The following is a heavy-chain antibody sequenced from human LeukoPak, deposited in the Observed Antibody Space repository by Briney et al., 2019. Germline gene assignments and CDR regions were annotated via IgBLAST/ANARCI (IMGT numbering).Heavy chain of an antibody. CDR3: AKEDDILTGPTDY. J-gene: IGHJ4*02. CDR1: GFTFDDYG. Sequence: GGSLRLSCAASGFTFDDYGMSWVRQAPGKGLEWVSGINWNGGSTGYADSVKGRFTISRDNAKNSLYLQTNSLRDEDTALYYCAKEDDILTGPTDYWGQGTLVTVSS. V-gene: IGHV3-20*04. CDR2: INWNGGST. D-gene: IGHD3-9*01.